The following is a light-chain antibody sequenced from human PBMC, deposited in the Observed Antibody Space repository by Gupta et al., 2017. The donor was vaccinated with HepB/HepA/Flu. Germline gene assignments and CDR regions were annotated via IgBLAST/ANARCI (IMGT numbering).Light chain of an antibody. CDR2: DVS. CDR1: SSDVGGYNY. J-gene: IGLJ2*01. V-gene: IGLV2-14*01. CDR3: SSYTSSSTV. Sequence: SALTQPASASASPGQPITISCTGTSSDVGGYNYVAWYQQHPGKAPKLMIYDVSNRPSGVSNRFSGSKSGNTASLTISGLQAEDEADYYCSSYTSSSTVFGGGTKLTVL.